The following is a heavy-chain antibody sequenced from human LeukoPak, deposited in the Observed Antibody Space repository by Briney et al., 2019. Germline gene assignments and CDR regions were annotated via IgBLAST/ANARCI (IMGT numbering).Heavy chain of an antibody. J-gene: IGHJ6*01. CDR2: IRVDGSTE. V-gene: IGHV3-7*03. CDR3: AKMKGHPLPKYYMDV. Sequence: PGGSLRLSCAASGFTFSSYAMTWVRQAPGKGLEWVATIRVDGSTEYPVDSMKGRFTISRDNAKNSLHLQMNSLRAEDTAIYYCAKMKGHPLPKYYMDVWGQGTTVTVSS. CDR1: GFTFSSYA. D-gene: IGHD1-26*01.